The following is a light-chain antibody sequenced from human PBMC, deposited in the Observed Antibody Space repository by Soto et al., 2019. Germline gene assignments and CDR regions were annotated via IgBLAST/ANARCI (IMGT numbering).Light chain of an antibody. CDR3: AVWDDSLDGVV. Sequence: QSVLTQPPSASGTPGQSVTISCSGSSSNIGDNTVNWYQQLPGTAPKLLIYSNDQRSSGVPDRFSGSKSGTSASLAISGLQSEDEDDYYCAVWDDSLDGVVFGGGTKLTVL. J-gene: IGLJ2*01. V-gene: IGLV1-44*01. CDR2: SND. CDR1: SSNIGDNT.